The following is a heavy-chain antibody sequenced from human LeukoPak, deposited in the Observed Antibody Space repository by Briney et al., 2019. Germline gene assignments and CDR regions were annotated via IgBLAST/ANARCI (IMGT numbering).Heavy chain of an antibody. V-gene: IGHV4-39*01. Sequence: SETLSLTCTVSGGSISSSSYYWGWIRQPPGKGLEWIGSIYYSGSTYYNPSLKSRVTTSVDTSKNQFSLKLSSVTAADTAVYYCARRVTGKGMITFGGVMTHYDYWGQGTLVTVSS. CDR1: GGSISSSSYY. J-gene: IGHJ4*02. D-gene: IGHD3-16*01. CDR2: IYYSGST. CDR3: ARRVTGKGMITFGGVMTHYDY.